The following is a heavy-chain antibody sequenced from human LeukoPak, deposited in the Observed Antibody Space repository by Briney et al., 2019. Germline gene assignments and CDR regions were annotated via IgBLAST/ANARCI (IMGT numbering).Heavy chain of an antibody. CDR1: GFTFSSYE. Sequence: GGSLRLSCAASGFTFSSYEMNWVRQAPGKGLEWVSYISSSGSTIYYADSVKGRFTISRDNAKNSLYLQMNSLRVEDTAVYYCARGIAAGADYCGQGTLVTVSS. CDR2: ISSSGSTI. D-gene: IGHD6-13*01. V-gene: IGHV3-48*03. J-gene: IGHJ4*02. CDR3: ARGIAAGADY.